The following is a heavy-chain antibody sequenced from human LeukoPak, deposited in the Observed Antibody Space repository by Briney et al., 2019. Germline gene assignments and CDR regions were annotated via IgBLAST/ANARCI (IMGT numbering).Heavy chain of an antibody. CDR1: GFTFSSYA. CDR2: ISGSGGST. D-gene: IGHD6-19*01. J-gene: IGHJ4*02. Sequence: GGSLRLSCAASGFTFSSYALSWVRQPPGKGLEWVSAISGSGGSTYYADSVKGRFTTTRDNSNNTLFLQMNSLRADDTAVYYCAKDARRTSDWYFFDYWGQGTLVTVSS. V-gene: IGHV3-23*01. CDR3: AKDARRTSDWYFFDY.